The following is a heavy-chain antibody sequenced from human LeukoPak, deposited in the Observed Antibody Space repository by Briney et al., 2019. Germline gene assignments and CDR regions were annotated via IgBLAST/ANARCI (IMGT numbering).Heavy chain of an antibody. CDR3: ARVGYCSSTSCYWLDY. J-gene: IGHJ4*02. CDR1: GGSISSYY. CDR2: IYYSGST. D-gene: IGHD2-2*01. V-gene: IGHV4-59*01. Sequence: SETLSLTCTVSGGSISSYYWSWIRQPPGKELEWIGYIYYSGSTNYNPSLKSRVTISVDTSKNQFSLKLSSVTAADTAVYYCARVGYCSSTSCYWLDYWGQGTLVTVSS.